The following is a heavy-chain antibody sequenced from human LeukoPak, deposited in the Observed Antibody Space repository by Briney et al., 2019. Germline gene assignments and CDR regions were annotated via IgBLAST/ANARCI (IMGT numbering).Heavy chain of an antibody. CDR3: ASGTIVGARGADN. CDR2: ISGSSYHI. V-gene: IGHV3-21*01. Sequence: GGSLRLSCAASGFTFSTCSMKWARQAPGKALEWVSSISGSSYHIYYADSVKGRFTISRDNANNLLYLQMNSLRAEDTAVYYCASGTIVGARGADNWGQGTLVTVSS. D-gene: IGHD1-26*01. J-gene: IGHJ4*02. CDR1: GFTFSTCS.